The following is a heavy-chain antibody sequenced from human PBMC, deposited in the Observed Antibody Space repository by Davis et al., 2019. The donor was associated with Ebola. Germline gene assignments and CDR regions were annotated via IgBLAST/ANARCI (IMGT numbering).Heavy chain of an antibody. CDR3: ARSGGELGSGKYYSDY. J-gene: IGHJ4*02. CDR1: GGTYSSYP. Sequence: SVPVSCQASGGTYSSYPVGWVRQAPGQGLEWMGWIIPIFKAELYADKFQGRVTMTADETTSTAYLELTSLTSDDTAVYFCARSGGELGSGKYYSDYWGQGTLVTVSS. V-gene: IGHV1-69*13. CDR2: IIPIFKAE. D-gene: IGHD2-15*01.